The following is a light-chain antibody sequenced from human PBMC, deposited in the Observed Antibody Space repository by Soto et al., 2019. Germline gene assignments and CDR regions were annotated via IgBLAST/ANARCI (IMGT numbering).Light chain of an antibody. Sequence: EVALTQSPATLSVSPGEGATLSCRASQSVSSNLAWYQQKPGQAPRLLIYGASTRATGIPARFSGSGSGTEFTLTISSLQSEDFAVYYCQQYNNWPTWTFGQGTKVDIK. CDR2: GAS. CDR3: QQYNNWPTWT. CDR1: QSVSSN. V-gene: IGKV3-15*01. J-gene: IGKJ1*01.